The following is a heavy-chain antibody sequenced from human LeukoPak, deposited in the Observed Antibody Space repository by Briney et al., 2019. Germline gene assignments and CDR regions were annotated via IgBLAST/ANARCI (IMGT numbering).Heavy chain of an antibody. J-gene: IGHJ4*02. CDR2: IYYSGST. V-gene: IGHV4-39*07. CDR3: ARGATAFDY. D-gene: IGHD1-14*01. Sequence: SETLSLTCTVSGGSISSSSYYWGWIRQPPGKGLEWIGSIYYSGSTYYNPSLKSRVTISVDTSKNQFSLKLSSVTAADTAVYYCARGATAFDYWGQGTLVTVSS. CDR1: GGSISSSSYY.